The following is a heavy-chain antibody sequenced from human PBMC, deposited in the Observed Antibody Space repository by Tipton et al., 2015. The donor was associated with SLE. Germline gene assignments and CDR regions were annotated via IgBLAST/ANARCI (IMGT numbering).Heavy chain of an antibody. V-gene: IGHV4-59*01. CDR2: ISYSGST. D-gene: IGHD5/OR15-5a*01. CDR1: GDSITSDY. CDR3: ARMRGVYNAHH. J-gene: IGHJ5*02. Sequence: TLSLTCTVSGDSITSDYWTWIMQPPGKGLEWIGYISYSGSTNYNPSVRRRVSLSLDTSKNQFSLKVKAVTTADTAVYYCARMRGVYNAHHWGQGILVTVSS.